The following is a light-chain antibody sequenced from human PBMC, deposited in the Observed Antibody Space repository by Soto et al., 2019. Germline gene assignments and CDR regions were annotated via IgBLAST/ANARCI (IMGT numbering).Light chain of an antibody. CDR1: SSDVGGYNY. J-gene: IGLJ2*01. CDR2: EVR. V-gene: IGLV2-14*01. CDR3: SSYTSSSLVV. Sequence: QSVLTQTPSASGTPGQTITISCTGTSSDVGGYNYVSWYQQHPGKAPKLIIYEVRNRPSGVSNRFSGSKSGNTASLTISELQAEDEADYYCSSYTSSSLVVFGGGTQLTVL.